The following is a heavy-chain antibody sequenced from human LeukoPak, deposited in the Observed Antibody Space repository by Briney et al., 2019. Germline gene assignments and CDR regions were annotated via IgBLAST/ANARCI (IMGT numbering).Heavy chain of an antibody. J-gene: IGHJ4*02. V-gene: IGHV3-64*03. D-gene: IGHD5-12*01. CDR3: VKRGDSGYGDY. CDR2: ISTNGGAA. Sequence: PGGSLTLPCSVSGFTFSNNEMHWVRQAPGKGLEYFSDISTNGGAAYYTDSVKGRFTISRDNSKNTLYLQMSSLRTEDTAVYYCVKRGDSGYGDYWGQGTLVTVSS. CDR1: GFTFSNNE.